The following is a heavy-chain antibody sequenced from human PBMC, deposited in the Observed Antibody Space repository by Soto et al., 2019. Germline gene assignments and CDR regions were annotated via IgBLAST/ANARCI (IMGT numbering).Heavy chain of an antibody. V-gene: IGHV1-18*01. Sequence: QAQLVQSGPEVKKPGASVKVSCKASGYTFSTHGLSWVRQAPGQGLEWMGWITPSNGNTNYAQKLQGSISMTTDPSTNTGYMEVRSLRSDDTAVYYWARSRLCSGSTCDPSFGFDMWGQGTVVTVSS. D-gene: IGHD2-15*01. CDR2: ITPSNGNT. J-gene: IGHJ3*02. CDR3: ARSRLCSGSTCDPSFGFDM. CDR1: GYTFSTHG.